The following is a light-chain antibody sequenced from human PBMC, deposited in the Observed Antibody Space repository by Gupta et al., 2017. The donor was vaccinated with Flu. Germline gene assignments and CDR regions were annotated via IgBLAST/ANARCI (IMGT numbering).Light chain of an antibody. J-gene: IGKJ4*01. V-gene: IGKV1-9*01. CDR1: QGIANW. CDR3: QQVNSYPFT. Sequence: PFFLSASVGDRITITCRASQGIANWLAWYQQKPGIAPKLLIYRASTLESGVPSRFSGSGSGTEFTLTVSSLQSEDFATYYCQQVNSYPFTFGGGTKVEIE. CDR2: RAS.